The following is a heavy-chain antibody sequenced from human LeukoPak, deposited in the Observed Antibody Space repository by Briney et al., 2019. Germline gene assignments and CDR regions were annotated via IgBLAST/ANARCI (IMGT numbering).Heavy chain of an antibody. V-gene: IGHV3-7*01. Sequence: GGSLRLSCAASGFTFSSFWMSWVRPAPGKGLEWVASIKQDGREKYWMDSVKGRFTISRDNANNSLYLQMNSLRADDTAVYYCARDIGPRKAAPPGWFDPWGQGALVTVSS. J-gene: IGHJ5*02. D-gene: IGHD6-6*01. CDR1: GFTFSSFW. CDR2: IKQDGREK. CDR3: ARDIGPRKAAPPGWFDP.